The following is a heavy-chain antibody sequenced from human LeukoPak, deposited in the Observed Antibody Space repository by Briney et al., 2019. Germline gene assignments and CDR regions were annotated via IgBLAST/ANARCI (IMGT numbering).Heavy chain of an antibody. CDR1: GYTLTGYY. CDR3: AREAVYYYGSGSSGSYYYYYGMDV. V-gene: IGHV1-46*01. D-gene: IGHD3-10*01. J-gene: IGHJ6*02. Sequence: ASVKVSCKASGYTLTGYYMHWVRQAPGQGLEWMGIINPSGGSTSYAQKFQGRVTMTRDTSTSTVYMELSSLRPEDTAVYYCAREAVYYYGSGSSGSYYYYYGMDVWGQGTTVTVSS. CDR2: INPSGGST.